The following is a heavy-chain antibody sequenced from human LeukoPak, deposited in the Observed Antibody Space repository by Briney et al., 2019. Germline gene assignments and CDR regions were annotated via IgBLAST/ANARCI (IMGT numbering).Heavy chain of an antibody. J-gene: IGHJ3*02. CDR3: ARRSRNGHDAFDI. CDR1: AYTFTGYY. Sequence: ASVKVSCKASAYTFTGYYIHWVRQAPGQGPEWMGWIDPNNGDTNYAQKFQGRVTMNRDRSISTTYMELSRLTSDDTAVYHCARRSRNGHDAFDIWGQGTMVTVSS. V-gene: IGHV1-2*02. D-gene: IGHD1-14*01. CDR2: IDPNNGDT.